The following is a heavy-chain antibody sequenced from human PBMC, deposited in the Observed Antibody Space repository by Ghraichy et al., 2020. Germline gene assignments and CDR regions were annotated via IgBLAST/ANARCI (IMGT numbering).Heavy chain of an antibody. J-gene: IGHJ4*02. V-gene: IGHV1-46*03. Sequence: ASVKVSCKASGYTFTSYYMHWVRQAPGQGLEWMGIINPSGGSTSYAQKFQGRVTMTRDTSTSTVYMELSSLRSEDTAVYYCARVAYCSGGSCYSYFDYWGQGTLVTVSS. CDR3: ARVAYCSGGSCYSYFDY. CDR1: GYTFTSYY. CDR2: INPSGGST. D-gene: IGHD2-15*01.